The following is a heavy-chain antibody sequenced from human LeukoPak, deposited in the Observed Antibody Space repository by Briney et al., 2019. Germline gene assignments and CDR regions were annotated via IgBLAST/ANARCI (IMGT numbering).Heavy chain of an antibody. Sequence: SETLSLTCTDAGGSISSYYWSWIRQPPGKGLEWIGYIYYSGSTNYTPSLKSRVTISVDTSKNQFSLTLSSVTAADTAVYYCARDVNWFDPWGQGTLVTVSS. J-gene: IGHJ5*02. CDR2: IYYSGST. V-gene: IGHV4-59*01. CDR1: GGSISSYY. CDR3: ARDVNWFDP.